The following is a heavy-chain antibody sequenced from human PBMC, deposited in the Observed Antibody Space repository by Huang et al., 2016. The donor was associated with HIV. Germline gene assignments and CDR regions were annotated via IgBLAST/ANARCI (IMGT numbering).Heavy chain of an antibody. D-gene: IGHD3-22*01. J-gene: IGHJ3*02. CDR1: GYPFTSYG. Sequence: QIQLMQSGPELKQPGASVKVSCKASGYPFTSYGITWVRQAPGQGQDWIGWISASSWDTEYAQKFQGRVTLTTDTSTNIAYMELRSLRSDDTAKYYCARDPKYHRIGYYRQRRGIDIWGQGTMVIVSS. V-gene: IGHV1-18*01. CDR3: ARDPKYHRIGYYRQRRGIDI. CDR2: ISASSWDT.